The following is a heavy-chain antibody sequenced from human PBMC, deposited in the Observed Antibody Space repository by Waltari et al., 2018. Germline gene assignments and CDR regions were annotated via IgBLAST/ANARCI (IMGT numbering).Heavy chain of an antibody. CDR3: ARGAYSNRFDY. J-gene: IGHJ4*02. Sequence: QVQLQESGPGLVKPSETLSLTCAVSGYSISSGYYWGWIRQPPGKGLEWIGSIYHSGSTYYSPSLKSRVTISVDTSKNQFSLKLSSVTAADTAVYYCARGAYSNRFDYWGQGTLVTVSS. CDR2: IYHSGST. CDR1: GYSISSGYY. V-gene: IGHV4-38-2*01. D-gene: IGHD6-13*01.